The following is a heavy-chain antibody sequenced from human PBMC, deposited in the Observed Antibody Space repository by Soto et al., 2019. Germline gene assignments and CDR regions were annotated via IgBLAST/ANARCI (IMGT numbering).Heavy chain of an antibody. J-gene: IGHJ4*02. Sequence: PSETLSLTCTVSGGSISSGDYYWSWIRQPPGKGLEWIGNIYYSGSTQYNPSLKSRVTISVDTSKSQFSLKLSSVTAADTAVFYCARHRGSGSPYFDYWGQGTLVTVSS. CDR1: GGSISSGDYY. CDR2: IYYSGST. CDR3: ARHRGSGSPYFDY. V-gene: IGHV4-30-4*01. D-gene: IGHD1-26*01.